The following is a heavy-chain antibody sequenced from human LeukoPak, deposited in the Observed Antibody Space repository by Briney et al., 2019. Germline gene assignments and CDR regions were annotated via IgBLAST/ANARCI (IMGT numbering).Heavy chain of an antibody. CDR1: GFSFSSYW. Sequence: PGGSLRLSCAASGFSFSSYWMLWVRQAPGKGLDWVSRIKHDDSIIEYADSVKGRFTISRDNAKNTLFLQMNSLRAEDTAVYYCARAAAPDYWGQGTLVTVSS. CDR3: ARAAAPDY. D-gene: IGHD6-13*01. CDR2: IKHDDSII. V-gene: IGHV3-74*01. J-gene: IGHJ4*02.